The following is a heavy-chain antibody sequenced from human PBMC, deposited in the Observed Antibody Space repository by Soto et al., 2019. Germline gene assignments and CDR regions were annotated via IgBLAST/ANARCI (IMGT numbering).Heavy chain of an antibody. D-gene: IGHD2-21*01. J-gene: IGHJ6*02. CDR3: TREGGIVVVRSYGMDV. Sequence: GGSLRLSCTASGFTFGDYAMSWFRQATGKGLEWVGFIRSKAYGGTTEYAASVKGRLTISRDDSKSIAYLQMNSLKTEDTAVYYCTREGGIVVVRSYGMDVWGQGTTVTVSS. V-gene: IGHV3-49*03. CDR2: IRSKAYGGTT. CDR1: GFTFGDYA.